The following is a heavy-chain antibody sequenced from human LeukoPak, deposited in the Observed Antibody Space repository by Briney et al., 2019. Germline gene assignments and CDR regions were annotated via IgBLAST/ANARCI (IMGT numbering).Heavy chain of an antibody. CDR2: ICYDGSNK. D-gene: IGHD6-19*01. Sequence: GGSLRLSCAASGFTFSSYGMHWGRQAPGKGVEWVAVICYDGSNKYYADSVKGRFTISRDNSKNTLYLQMNSLRAEDTPVYYCATYIAVAGLDYWGQGTLVTVSS. CDR3: ATYIAVAGLDY. CDR1: GFTFSSYG. V-gene: IGHV3-33*01. J-gene: IGHJ4*02.